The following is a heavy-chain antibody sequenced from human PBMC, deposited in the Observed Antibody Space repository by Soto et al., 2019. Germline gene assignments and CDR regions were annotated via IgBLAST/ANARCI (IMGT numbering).Heavy chain of an antibody. CDR3: AKLVVAATTDWFDP. CDR2: INAGNGST. Sequence: ASVKVSCKASGYTFTSYAMHWVRQAPGQRLEWMGWINAGNGSTYYADSVKGRFTISRDNSKNTLYLQMNSLRAEDTAVYYCAKLVVAATTDWFDPWGQGTLVTVSS. V-gene: IGHV1-3*01. CDR1: GYTFTSYA. J-gene: IGHJ5*02. D-gene: IGHD2-15*01.